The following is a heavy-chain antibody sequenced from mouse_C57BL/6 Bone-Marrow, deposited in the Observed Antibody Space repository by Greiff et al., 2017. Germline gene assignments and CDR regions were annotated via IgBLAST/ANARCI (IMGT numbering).Heavy chain of an antibody. D-gene: IGHD1-1*01. V-gene: IGHV1-54*01. J-gene: IGHJ3*01. CDR1: GYAFTNYL. CDR2: INPGSGGT. Sequence: QVQLQQSGAELVRPGTSVKVSCKASGYAFTNYLIEWVKQRPGQGLEWIGVINPGSGGTNYNEKFKGKATLTADKSSSTAYMQLCSLTSEDSAVYVCARGCYYGSTFAYWGQGTLVTVSA. CDR3: ARGCYYGSTFAY.